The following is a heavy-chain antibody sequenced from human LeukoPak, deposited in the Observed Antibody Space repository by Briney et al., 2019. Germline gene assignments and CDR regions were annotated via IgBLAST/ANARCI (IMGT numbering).Heavy chain of an antibody. CDR3: VRDRSSGWAVDQ. D-gene: IGHD6-19*01. Sequence: PGGSLRLSCAASGFTFSSYSLNWVRQAPGKGLEWVSLISFSGTYTYYADSVKGRFAISRDDAKNSLYLQMNSLRAEDTAVYFCVRDRSSGWAVDQWGQGTLVTVSS. V-gene: IGHV3-21*01. CDR2: ISFSGTYT. CDR1: GFTFSSYS. J-gene: IGHJ4*02.